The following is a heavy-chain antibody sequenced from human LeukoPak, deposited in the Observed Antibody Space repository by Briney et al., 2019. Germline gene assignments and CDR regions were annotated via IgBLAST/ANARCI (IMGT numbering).Heavy chain of an antibody. D-gene: IGHD3-22*01. CDR2: INPNSGGT. V-gene: IGHV1-2*02. CDR1: GYTFTGYY. CDR3: ARDRNLVVTYYYYMDV. Sequence: ASVKVSCKASGYTFTGYYMHWVRQAPGQGLEWMGWINPNSGGTNYAQKFQGRVAMTRDTSISTAYMELSRLRSDDTAVYYCARDRNLVVTYYYYMDVWGKGTTVTISS. J-gene: IGHJ6*03.